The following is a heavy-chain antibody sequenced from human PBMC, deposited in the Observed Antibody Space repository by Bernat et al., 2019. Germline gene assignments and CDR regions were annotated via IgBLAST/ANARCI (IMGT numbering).Heavy chain of an antibody. CDR1: GGSISSSSYY. CDR3: ARPNMTKVTKDAFDI. V-gene: IGHV4-39*01. D-gene: IGHD4-17*01. CDR2: IYYSGST. J-gene: IGHJ3*02. Sequence: QVQLQESGPGLVKPSETLSLTCTVSGGSISSSSYYWGWIRQPPGKGLEWIGSIYYSGSTYYNPSLKSRVTISVDTSKNQFSLKLSSVTAADTAVYYCARPNMTKVTKDAFDIWGQGTMVTVSS.